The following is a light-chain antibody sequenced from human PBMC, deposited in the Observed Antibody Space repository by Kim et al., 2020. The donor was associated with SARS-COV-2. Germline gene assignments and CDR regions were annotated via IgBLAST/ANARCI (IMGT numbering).Light chain of an antibody. J-gene: IGLJ2*01. CDR1: SSDVGGYNF. CDR2: DVT. Sequence: QSALTQPRSVSGSPGQSVTISCTGSSSDVGGYNFVSWYQQHPGKAPKLLIYDVTYRPSGVPDRFSGSKSGNTASLTVSGLQVEDEGYYYCCSYAGTYTVAFGGGTQLTVL. CDR3: CSYAGTYTVA. V-gene: IGLV2-11*01.